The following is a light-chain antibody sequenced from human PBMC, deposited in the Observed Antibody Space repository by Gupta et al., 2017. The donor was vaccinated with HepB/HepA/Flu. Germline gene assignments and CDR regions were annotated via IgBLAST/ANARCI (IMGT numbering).Light chain of an antibody. CDR2: WAS. J-gene: IGKJ2*01. CDR3: QQYDSTPST. CDR1: QSVLYSSNNKNY. Sequence: IVMNQSPDSLAVSLGERATINCKSSQSVLYSSNNKNYLTWYQQKPGQPPKLLIYWASTRESGVPDRFSGSGSGTDFTLTISSLQAEDVAIYYCQQYDSTPSTFGQGTKLEIK. V-gene: IGKV4-1*01.